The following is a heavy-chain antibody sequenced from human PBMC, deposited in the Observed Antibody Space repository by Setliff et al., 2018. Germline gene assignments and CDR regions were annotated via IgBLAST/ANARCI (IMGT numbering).Heavy chain of an antibody. CDR3: AASVGGAPYYYGLDV. CDR1: GYSFSFFG. V-gene: IGHV1-18*01. Sequence: GASVKVSCKASGYSFSFFGITWVRQAPGQGLEWMGWVSTYNGDTNYAQKFRGRVTMTTDISTSTAYMELRTLRSDDTAVYYCAASVGGAPYYYGLDVWGQGTTVTVSS. CDR2: VSTYNGDT. D-gene: IGHD2-15*01. J-gene: IGHJ6*02.